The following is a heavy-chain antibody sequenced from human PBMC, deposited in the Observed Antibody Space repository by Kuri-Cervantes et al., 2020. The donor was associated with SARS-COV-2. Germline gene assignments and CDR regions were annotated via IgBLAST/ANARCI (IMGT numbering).Heavy chain of an antibody. D-gene: IGHD3-3*01. J-gene: IGHJ4*02. CDR3: ASDDFWSGYLYSF. CDR2: IYYSGST. CDR1: GSSIWNYY. V-gene: IGHV4-39*01. Sequence: WGSLRLSCAVSGSSIWNYYWRWIRQPPGKGLEWIGSIYYSGSTYYNPSLKSRVTISVDTSKNQFSLKLSSVTAADTAVYYCASDDFWSGYLYSFWGQGTLVTVSS.